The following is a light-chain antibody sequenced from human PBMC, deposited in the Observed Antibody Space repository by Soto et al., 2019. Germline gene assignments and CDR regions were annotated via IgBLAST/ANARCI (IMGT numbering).Light chain of an antibody. J-gene: IGKJ2*01. CDR2: GAS. CDR1: QSVSSSY. CDR3: QQYGSSPVT. V-gene: IGKV3-20*01. Sequence: EIVLTQSPGTLSLSPGERATLSCRASQSVSSSYLAWYQQKPGQAPRLLIYGASSRATGIPDRFSGSGSGIDFTLTISRLEPEDSAVYYCQQYGSSPVTFGQGTKLEIK.